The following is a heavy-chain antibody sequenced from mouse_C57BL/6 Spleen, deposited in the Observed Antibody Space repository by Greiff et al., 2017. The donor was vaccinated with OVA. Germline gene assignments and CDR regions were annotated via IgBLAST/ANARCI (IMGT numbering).Heavy chain of an antibody. CDR2: IDPSDSYT. D-gene: IGHD3-2*02. CDR1: GYTFTSYW. V-gene: IGHV1-59*01. J-gene: IGHJ3*01. Sequence: VQLQQPGAELVRPGTSVKLSCKASGYTFTSYWMHWVKQRPGQGLEWIGVIDPSDSYTNYNQKFKGKATLTVDTSSSTAYMQLSSLTSEDSAVYYCAREGGDSSAWFAYWGQGTLVTVSA. CDR3: AREGGDSSAWFAY.